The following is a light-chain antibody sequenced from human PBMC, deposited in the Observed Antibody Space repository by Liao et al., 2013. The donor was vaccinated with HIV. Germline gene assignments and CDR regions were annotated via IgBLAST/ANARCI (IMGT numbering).Light chain of an antibody. Sequence: SYELTQPPSVSVSPGQTASIPCSGDKVGDRIVSWYQVKPGQSPEVIIYQNYQRPSGTPERFSGSKSGNTATLTISETQAMDEADYYCQAWDSSTVIFGGGTKLTVL. CDR1: KVGDRI. V-gene: IGLV3-1*01. J-gene: IGLJ2*01. CDR2: QNY. CDR3: QAWDSSTVI.